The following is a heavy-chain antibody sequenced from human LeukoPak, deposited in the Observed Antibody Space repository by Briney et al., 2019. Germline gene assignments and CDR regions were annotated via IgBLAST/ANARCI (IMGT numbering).Heavy chain of an antibody. Sequence: ASVKVSCKASGYTFTSYAMHWVRQAPGQRLEWMGWINAGNGNTKYSQKFQGRVTITRDTSASTAYMELSSLRSEDTAVYYCASRVADFWSGPETYYYYYMDVWGKGTTVTVSS. D-gene: IGHD3-3*01. CDR3: ASRVADFWSGPETYYYYYMDV. CDR1: GYTFTSYA. J-gene: IGHJ6*03. V-gene: IGHV1-3*01. CDR2: INAGNGNT.